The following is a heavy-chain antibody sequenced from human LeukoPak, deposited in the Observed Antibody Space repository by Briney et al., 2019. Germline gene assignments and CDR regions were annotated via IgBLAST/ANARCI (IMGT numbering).Heavy chain of an antibody. CDR3: AKERLYHYDATDY. CDR1: GFIFSNYG. V-gene: IGHV3-23*01. J-gene: IGHJ4*02. Sequence: GRSLRLSCVGSGFIFSNYGMHWVRQAPGKGLEWVSGVSGSGGSTYYGDSVKGRFTISRDNSKNTLYLQMSSLRAEDTAVYYCAKERLYHYDATDYWGQGTLVAVSS. CDR2: VSGSGGST. D-gene: IGHD3-22*01.